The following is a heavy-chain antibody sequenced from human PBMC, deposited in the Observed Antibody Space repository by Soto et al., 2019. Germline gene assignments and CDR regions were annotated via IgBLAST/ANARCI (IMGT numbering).Heavy chain of an antibody. V-gene: IGHV3-7*01. Sequence: GGSLRLSCAASGFFFSAYCMSWVRQAPGKGLEWVASIEQDGSETYYLDSVKGRFTFSRDNAKNSLDLQMSRLRAEDTAVYYCARGREGFHPLSNNWFDPWGQGTPVTVSS. CDR3: ARGREGFHPLSNNWFDP. J-gene: IGHJ5*02. CDR1: GFFFSAYC. CDR2: IEQDGSET. D-gene: IGHD3-10*01.